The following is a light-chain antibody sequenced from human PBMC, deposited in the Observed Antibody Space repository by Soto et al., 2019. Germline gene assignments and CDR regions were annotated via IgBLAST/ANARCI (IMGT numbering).Light chain of an antibody. V-gene: IGKV3-15*01. CDR3: QQYGRALTWT. CDR1: QSVSSN. CDR2: AAS. J-gene: IGKJ1*01. Sequence: EIVMTQSPATLSXSXXXXXTXXXXASQSVSSNLAWYQQKPGQAPRLLIYAASTRATGIPDRFSGSGSGTDFTLTISSLEPEDFAVYYCQQYGRALTWTFGQGAIVDVK.